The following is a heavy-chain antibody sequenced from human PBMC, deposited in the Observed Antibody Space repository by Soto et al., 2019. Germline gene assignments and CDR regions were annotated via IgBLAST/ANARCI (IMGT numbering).Heavy chain of an antibody. V-gene: IGHV3-74*01. J-gene: IGHJ4*02. CDR1: GFTFSSYW. CDR3: ARYNYGAKYFDY. D-gene: IGHD5-18*01. Sequence: PGGFLRLSCAASGFTFSSYWMHWVRQAPGKGLVWVSRINSDGSSTSYADSVKGRFTISRDNAKNTLYLQLNSLRAEDTAVYYCARYNYGAKYFDYWGQRTLVTVSS. CDR2: INSDGSST.